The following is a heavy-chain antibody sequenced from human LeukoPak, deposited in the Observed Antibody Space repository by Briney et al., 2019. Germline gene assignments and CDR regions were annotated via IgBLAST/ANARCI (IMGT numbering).Heavy chain of an antibody. D-gene: IGHD4-17*01. CDR1: GGSISSSSYY. V-gene: IGHV4-39*07. CDR3: AIKSGTTVTTSFDY. J-gene: IGHJ4*02. Sequence: SETLSLTCTVSGGSISSSSYYWGWIRQPPGKGLEWIGSIYYSGSTYYNPSLKSRVTISVDTSKNQFSLKLSSVTAADTAVYYCAIKSGTTVTTSFDYWGQGTLVTVSS. CDR2: IYYSGST.